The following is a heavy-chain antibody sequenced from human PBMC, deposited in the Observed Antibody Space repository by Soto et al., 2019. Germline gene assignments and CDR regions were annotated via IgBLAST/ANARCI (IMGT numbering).Heavy chain of an antibody. CDR3: ARRCGYYYDSSGPCCY. V-gene: IGHV1-69*01. Sequence: QVQLVQSGAEVKKPGSSVKVSCKASGGTFSSYAISWVRQAPGQGLEWMGGIIPIFGTANYAQKFQGRVTITADESTSTAYMELSSLRSVDTAVYYCARRCGYYYDSSGPCCYWGQGTLVTVSS. CDR2: IIPIFGTA. D-gene: IGHD3-22*01. J-gene: IGHJ4*02. CDR1: GGTFSSYA.